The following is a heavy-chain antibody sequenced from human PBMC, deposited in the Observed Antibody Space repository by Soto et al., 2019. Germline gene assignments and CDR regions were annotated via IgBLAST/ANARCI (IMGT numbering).Heavy chain of an antibody. CDR1: GFNFGNNW. CDR2: MNSDGRTT. CDR3: ATDEVDY. J-gene: IGHJ4*02. Sequence: PGGSLRLSCAASGFNFGNNWMHWVRQAPGKGLEWVSRMNSDGRTTNYADSVKGRFTVSRDNAKNTLYLQMNSLRAEDTAVYYCATDEVDYWGPGTLLTVSS. V-gene: IGHV3-74*01.